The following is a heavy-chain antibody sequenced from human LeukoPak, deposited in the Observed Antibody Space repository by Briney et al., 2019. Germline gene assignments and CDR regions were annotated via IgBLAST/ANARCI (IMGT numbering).Heavy chain of an antibody. J-gene: IGHJ3*02. V-gene: IGHV3-48*01. CDR1: GFTFSHYG. CDR3: ARVYYDSSGYDI. CDR2: ISLSSSSI. D-gene: IGHD3-22*01. Sequence: GGSLRLSCAASGFTFSHYGMHWVRQAPGKGLEWVSYISLSSSSIYYADSLKGRFTISRDNAKNSLYLQMNSLRAEDTAVYYCARVYYDSSGYDIWGQGTMVTVSS.